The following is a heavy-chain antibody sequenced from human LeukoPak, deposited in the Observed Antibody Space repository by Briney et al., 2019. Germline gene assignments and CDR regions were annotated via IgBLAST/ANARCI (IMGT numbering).Heavy chain of an antibody. CDR2: IYDSGTT. D-gene: IGHD1-26*01. V-gene: IGHV4-59*08. CDR1: RGSIRTYY. J-gene: IGHJ3*02. Sequence: ASEALSLTCTVSRGSIRTYYWSWIRQSPGKGLERIGYIYDSGTTRYNPSLKSRVTISVHTSKNQFSLKLSSVTAADTAAYYCARSGGNYYDTDAFDIWGQGTMVTVSS. CDR3: ARSGGNYYDTDAFDI.